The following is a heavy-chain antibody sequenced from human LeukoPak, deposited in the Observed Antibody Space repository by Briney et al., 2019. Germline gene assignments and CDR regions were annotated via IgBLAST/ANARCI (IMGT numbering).Heavy chain of an antibody. CDR2: IYYSGST. CDR3: ARHIGYSSSWSQDY. CDR1: GGSISSYY. Sequence: PSETLSLTCTVSGGSISSYYWSWIRQPPGKGLEWIGYIYYSGSTNYNPSLKSRVTISVDTSKNQFSLKLSSVTAADTAVYYCARHIGYSSSWSQDYWGQGTLVTVSS. V-gene: IGHV4-59*08. J-gene: IGHJ4*02. D-gene: IGHD6-13*01.